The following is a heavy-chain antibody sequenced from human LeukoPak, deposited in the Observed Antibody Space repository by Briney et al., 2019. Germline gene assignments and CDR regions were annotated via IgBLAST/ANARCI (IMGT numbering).Heavy chain of an antibody. J-gene: IGHJ4*02. CDR3: ARYSSGWPFDY. CDR1: GFTFSSYA. Sequence: GGSLRLSCAASGFTFSSYAMSWVRQAPGKGLEWVSAISGSGGSTFYADSVKGRFTISRDNSKNTLYLQMNSLRAEDTAVYYCARYSSGWPFDYWGQGTLVTVSS. V-gene: IGHV3-23*01. D-gene: IGHD6-19*01. CDR2: ISGSGGST.